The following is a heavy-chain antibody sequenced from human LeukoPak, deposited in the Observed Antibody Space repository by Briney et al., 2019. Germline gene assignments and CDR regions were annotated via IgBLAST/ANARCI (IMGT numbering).Heavy chain of an antibody. CDR1: GFMFSTYG. CDR2: ISYDGQNK. CDR3: AKDGLAGRFDSSVPGIYDGLDV. Sequence: GGSLRLSCAASGFMFSTYGMHWVRQAPGKGLEWVAVISYDGQNKYCGDSVRGRFTIARDNSKNTLHLQMNSLRREDTAMYYCAKDGLAGRFDSSVPGIYDGLDVWGQGTTVTVSS. D-gene: IGHD6-19*01. J-gene: IGHJ6*02. V-gene: IGHV3-30*18.